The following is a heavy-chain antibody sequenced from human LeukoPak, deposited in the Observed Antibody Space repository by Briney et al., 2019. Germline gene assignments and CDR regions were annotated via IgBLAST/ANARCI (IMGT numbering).Heavy chain of an antibody. CDR2: INHSGST. J-gene: IGHJ4*02. CDR3: ARGPYYGSGSYYNFDY. V-gene: IGHV4-34*01. CDR1: GGSFSGYY. Sequence: SETLSPTCAVYGGSFSGYYWSWIRQPPGKGLEWIGEINHSGSTNYNPSLKSRVTISVDTSKNQFSLKLSSVTAADTAVYYCARGPYYGSGSYYNFDYWGQGTLVTVSS. D-gene: IGHD3-10*01.